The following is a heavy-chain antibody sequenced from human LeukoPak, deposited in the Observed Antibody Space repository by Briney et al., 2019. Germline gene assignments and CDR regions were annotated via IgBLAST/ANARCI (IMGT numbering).Heavy chain of an antibody. CDR2: IYYSGST. CDR3: ARVSGWPARFDY. V-gene: IGHV4-39*07. D-gene: IGHD6-19*01. J-gene: IGHJ4*02. CDR1: GGSISSSFCY. Sequence: PSETLSLTCTVSGGSISSSFCYWGWIRQPPGKGLEWIGSIYYSGSTYYNLSLKSRVTISVDTSKNQFSLKLSSVTAADTAVYYCARVSGWPARFDYWGQGTLVTVSS.